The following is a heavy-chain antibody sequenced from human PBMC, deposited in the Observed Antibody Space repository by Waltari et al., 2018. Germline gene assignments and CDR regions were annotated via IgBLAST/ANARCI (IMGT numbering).Heavy chain of an antibody. V-gene: IGHV4-4*07. CDR3: ASSHPAYDYVWGSYRQESAFDI. CDR2: IYTSGST. D-gene: IGHD3-16*02. Sequence: QVQLQESGPGLVKPSETLSLTCTVSGGSISSYYWSWIRQPAGKGLDWIGRIYTSGSTNYNPSLKSRVTMSVDTSKNQFSLKLSSVTAADTAVYYCASSHPAYDYVWGSYRQESAFDIWGQGTMVTVSS. J-gene: IGHJ3*02. CDR1: GGSISSYY.